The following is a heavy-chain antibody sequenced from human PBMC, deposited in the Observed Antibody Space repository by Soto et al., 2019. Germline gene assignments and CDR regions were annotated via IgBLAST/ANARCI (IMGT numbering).Heavy chain of an antibody. J-gene: IGHJ4*02. V-gene: IGHV3-15*01. CDR3: TTSNLGVDF. CDR2: IKTKPDDGTI. Sequence: LRLSCAASGLIFSDVWMTWVRQAPGKGLEWDGRIKTKPDDGTIDYAAPVRGRFTISRDDSKNTLYLQMTSLTPDDTGVYYCTTSNLGVDFWGPGTLVTVSS. CDR1: GLIFSDVW. D-gene: IGHD1-1*01.